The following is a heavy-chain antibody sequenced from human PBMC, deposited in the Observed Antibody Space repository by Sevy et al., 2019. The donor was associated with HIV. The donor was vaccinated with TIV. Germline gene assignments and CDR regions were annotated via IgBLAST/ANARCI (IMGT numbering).Heavy chain of an antibody. J-gene: IGHJ4*02. CDR1: GYTFTGYY. CDR2: INPNSGGT. V-gene: IGHV1-2*02. CDR3: ARRRITIFGEGDY. Sequence: ASVKVSCKASGYTFTGYYMHWVRQAPGQGLEWMGWINPNSGGTNYAQKFQGRVTMTRDTYISTAYMELSRLRSDDTAVYYCARRRITIFGEGDYWGQGTLVTVSS. D-gene: IGHD3-3*01.